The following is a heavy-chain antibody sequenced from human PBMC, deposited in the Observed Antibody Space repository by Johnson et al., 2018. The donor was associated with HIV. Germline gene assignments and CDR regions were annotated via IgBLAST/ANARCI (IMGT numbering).Heavy chain of an antibody. V-gene: IGHV3-30*03. J-gene: IGHJ3*02. Sequence: QVQLVESGGGVVRPGGSLRLSCEVSGFTFDEYGMSWVRQASGKGLEWVAVISYDGSNKYYADSVKGRFSISRDNSKNTLYLKMNSLRAEDTAVYYCARGEEMATILIWGQGTMVTVSS. CDR1: GFTFDEYG. CDR3: ARGEEMATILI. D-gene: IGHD5-24*01. CDR2: ISYDGSNK.